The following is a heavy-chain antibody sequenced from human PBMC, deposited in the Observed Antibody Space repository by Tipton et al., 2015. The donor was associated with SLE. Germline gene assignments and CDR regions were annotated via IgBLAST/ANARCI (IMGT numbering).Heavy chain of an antibody. CDR3: TSLTGNNWFDP. CDR2: INHSGST. J-gene: IGHJ5*02. D-gene: IGHD7-27*01. V-gene: IGHV4-34*01. Sequence: LSCAVYGGSFSGYYWSWIRQPPGKGLEWIGEINHSGSTNYNPSLKSRVTISVDTSKNQFSLKLSSVTAADTAVYYCTSLTGNNWFDPWGQGTLVTVSS. CDR1: GGSFSGYY.